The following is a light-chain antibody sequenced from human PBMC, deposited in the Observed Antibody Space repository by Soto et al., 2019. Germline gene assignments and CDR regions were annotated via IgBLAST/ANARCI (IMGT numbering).Light chain of an antibody. CDR1: QSVASN. V-gene: IGKV3-15*01. Sequence: EIVMTQSPASLSVSPGDGATLSCRASQSVASNVAWYQQKPGQGPRLLIHGASTRAVGVPARFSGSGSDTHFTLTISSLQCEDFAVYYCQQYHSWPPQYTFGQGTKLQIK. J-gene: IGKJ2*01. CDR3: QQYHSWPPQYT. CDR2: GAS.